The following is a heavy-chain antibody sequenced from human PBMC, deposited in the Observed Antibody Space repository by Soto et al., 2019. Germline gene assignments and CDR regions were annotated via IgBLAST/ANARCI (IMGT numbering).Heavy chain of an antibody. J-gene: IGHJ4*02. CDR1: GGTFSRHA. Sequence: QVQLVQSGAEVRKPGSSVKVSCKASGGTFSRHAISWVRQAPGQGLEWMGGIIPIFGTANHAQKFQGRVTIIAYESTSTVYMELSSLSSEDTAMYYCARGWGYDSNDYYYAYWGQGTLVIVSS. D-gene: IGHD3-22*01. CDR2: IIPIFGTA. V-gene: IGHV1-69*01. CDR3: ARGWGYDSNDYYYAY.